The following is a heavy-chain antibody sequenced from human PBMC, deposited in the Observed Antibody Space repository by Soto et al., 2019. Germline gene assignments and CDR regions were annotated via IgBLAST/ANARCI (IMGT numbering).Heavy chain of an antibody. Sequence: QVQLVESGGGVVQPGRSLRLSCAASGFTFPRFGMHWVRQAPGKGLEWVALITYEGSQIYYADAVKGRFTISRDNGDNALSLPMDSLRTEDTATYFCSNGRGEMNWANYYGLSVWGQGTTVTVSS. D-gene: IGHD7-27*01. CDR1: GFTFPRFG. CDR2: ITYEGSQI. V-gene: IGHV3-30*18. J-gene: IGHJ6*02. CDR3: SNGRGEMNWANYYGLSV.